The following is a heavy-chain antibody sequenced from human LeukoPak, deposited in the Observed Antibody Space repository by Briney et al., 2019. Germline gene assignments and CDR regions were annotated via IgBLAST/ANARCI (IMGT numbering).Heavy chain of an antibody. J-gene: IGHJ6*02. CDR1: GFTFSSYG. CDR3: ARGAKTTVATAYYGMDV. CDR2: IWYDGSNK. Sequence: GGSLRLSCAASGFTFSSYGMHWVRQAPGKGLEWVAVIWYDGSNKYYADSVKGRFTISRDNSKNTLYLQMNSLRAEDTAVYYCARGAKTTVATAYYGMDVWGQGTTVTVSS. V-gene: IGHV3-33*01. D-gene: IGHD5-12*01.